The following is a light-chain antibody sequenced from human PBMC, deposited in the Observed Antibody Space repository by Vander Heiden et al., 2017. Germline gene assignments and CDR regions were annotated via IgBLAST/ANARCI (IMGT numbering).Light chain of an antibody. Sequence: DTQMTPSPSSLSASVGDRVTITCRASQYISNYLKWYQQKPGKAPKLLIYAASNLQSGVPSRFSGSGSGTDFTLTISSLQPEDFATYYCQQSFTTPLTFGGGTKVEIK. CDR3: QQSFTTPLT. CDR1: QYISNY. J-gene: IGKJ4*01. V-gene: IGKV1-39*01. CDR2: AAS.